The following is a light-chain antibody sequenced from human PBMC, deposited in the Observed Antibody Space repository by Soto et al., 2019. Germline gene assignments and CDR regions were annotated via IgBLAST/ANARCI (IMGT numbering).Light chain of an antibody. V-gene: IGKV3-20*01. Sequence: PGERATLSCRASRSLSSGYLAWYQQKPGQAPRLLFYDASRRATGTPDRFSVSGSGTDFTLTISRLEPEDFAVYYCQQYGDSPRTFGQGTKVDI. CDR3: QQYGDSPRT. CDR1: RSLSSGY. CDR2: DAS. J-gene: IGKJ1*01.